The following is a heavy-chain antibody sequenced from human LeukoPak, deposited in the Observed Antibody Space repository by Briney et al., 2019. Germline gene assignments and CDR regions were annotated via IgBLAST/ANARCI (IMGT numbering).Heavy chain of an antibody. V-gene: IGHV3-30*02. CDR1: GFTFSTYG. CDR2: IRYDGRNK. J-gene: IGHJ4*02. CDR3: AKEIWPTVTTPGHTHFDY. Sequence: GGSLRLSCAASGFTFSTYGMHWVRQAPGKGLEWVAFIRYDGRNKYYAESVKGRFTISRDNSKNTLCLQMNSLRAEDTAVYYCAKEIWPTVTTPGHTHFDYWGQGTLVTVSS. D-gene: IGHD4-17*01.